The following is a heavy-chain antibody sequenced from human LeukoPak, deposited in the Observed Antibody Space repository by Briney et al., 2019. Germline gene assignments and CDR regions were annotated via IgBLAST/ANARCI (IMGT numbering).Heavy chain of an antibody. Sequence: PGGSLRLSCKASGFTFSTYAIHWVRQAPGKGLEYVSAISRDGGSTYYADSVKGRFTISRDNSKNTLYLQMSRLRAEDTVVYYCAKERIQFSSSSISFDYWGQGTLVTVSS. CDR1: GFTFSTYA. D-gene: IGHD5-18*01. J-gene: IGHJ4*02. CDR3: AKERIQFSSSSISFDY. V-gene: IGHV3-64D*06. CDR2: ISRDGGST.